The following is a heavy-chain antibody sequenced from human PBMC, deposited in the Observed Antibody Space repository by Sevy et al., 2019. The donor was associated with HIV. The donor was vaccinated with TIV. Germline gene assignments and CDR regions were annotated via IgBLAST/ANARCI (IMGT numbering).Heavy chain of an antibody. D-gene: IGHD1-26*01. V-gene: IGHV3-23*01. J-gene: IGHJ4*02. CDR2: ISGSGGST. CDR1: GFIFNSYA. CDR3: RGVGLTTAFDY. Sequence: GGSLRLSCAASGFIFNSYAMSWVRQTPGKGLEWVSGISGSGGSTYYADSVKGRFIISRDNFNNLMYLEMNTLRADDTACYYCRGVGLTTAFDYWGQGILVTVSS.